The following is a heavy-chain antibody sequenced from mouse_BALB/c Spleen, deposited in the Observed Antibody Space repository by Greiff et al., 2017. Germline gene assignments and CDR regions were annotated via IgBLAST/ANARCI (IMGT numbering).Heavy chain of an antibody. J-gene: IGHJ2*01. CDR1: GSTFSSFG. D-gene: IGHD6-1*01. Sequence: EVQLVESGGGLVQPGGSRKLSCAASGSTFSSFGLHWVRQAPAKVLVGFVYFISGSSTINYADTVKGRFTISRDNPKNTLFLQMTSLRSEDTAMYYCARVGASGDYWGQGTTLTVSA. CDR3: ARVGASGDY. V-gene: IGHV5-17*02. CDR2: FISGSSTI.